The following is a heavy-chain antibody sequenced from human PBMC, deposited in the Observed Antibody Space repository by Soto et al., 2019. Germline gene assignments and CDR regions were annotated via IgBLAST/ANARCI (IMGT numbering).Heavy chain of an antibody. V-gene: IGHV1-2*04. D-gene: IGHD6-13*01. CDR2: INPNSGGT. J-gene: IGHJ5*02. CDR1: GYTFTGYY. Sequence: QVQLVQSGAEVKKPGASVKVSCKASGYTFTGYYMHWVRQAPGQGLEWMGWINPNSGGTNYAQKFQGWVTMTRDTSFSTAYMELSRLRSDDTAVYYCAREGMYSRSWYFGLDPWGQGTLVTVSS. CDR3: AREGMYSRSWYFGLDP.